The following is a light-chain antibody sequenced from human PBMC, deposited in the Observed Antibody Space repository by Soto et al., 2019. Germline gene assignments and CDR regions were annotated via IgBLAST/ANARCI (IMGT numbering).Light chain of an antibody. J-gene: IGLJ1*01. CDR2: EVS. V-gene: IGLV2-14*01. CDR3: FSYTSSGTYV. CDR1: SSDVCNYKY. Sequence: QSALTQPASVSGSPGQSITISCTGTSSDVCNYKYVSWYQQQPGKAPKLMIYEVSNRPSGVSNRFSGSKSGNTASLTISGLQAEDETAYYCFSYTSSGTYVFGPGTKLNVL.